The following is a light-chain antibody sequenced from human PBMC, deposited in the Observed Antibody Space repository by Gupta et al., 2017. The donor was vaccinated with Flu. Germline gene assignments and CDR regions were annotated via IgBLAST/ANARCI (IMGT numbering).Light chain of an antibody. V-gene: IGKV1-33*01. CDR2: DES. CDR1: KDINNY. CDR3: QQYDDRPIT. Sequence: DIQMTHSPSSLSASLGDRVTITCQESKDINNYLNWYKQKRGKAPKLLIYDESNLETGVPSRFSGSGSGTDFTLTISGLQTEDIATYYCQQYDDRPITFGQGTRLEIK. J-gene: IGKJ5*01.